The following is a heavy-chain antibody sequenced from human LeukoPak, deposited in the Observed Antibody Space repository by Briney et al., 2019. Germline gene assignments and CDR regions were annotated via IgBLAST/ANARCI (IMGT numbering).Heavy chain of an antibody. Sequence: PSETLSLTCTVSGGSISSYYWSWIRQPPGKGLEWIGYIYYSGSTNYNPSLKSRVTISVDTSKNQFSLKLSSVTAADTAVYYCVRDGSGTSDAFDIWGQGTMVTVSS. CDR3: VRDGSGTSDAFDI. CDR2: IYYSGST. V-gene: IGHV4-59*01. CDR1: GGSISSYY. D-gene: IGHD3-10*01. J-gene: IGHJ3*02.